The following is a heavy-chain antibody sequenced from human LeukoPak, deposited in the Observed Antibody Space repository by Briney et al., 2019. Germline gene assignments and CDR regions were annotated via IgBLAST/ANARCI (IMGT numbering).Heavy chain of an antibody. Sequence: GASVKVSCKASGYTFTTYALNWVRQAPGQGLEWMGWINTNTGNPTYAQGFTGRFVFSLDTSVSTAYLQISSLKAEDTAVYYCAREESSAVAGTIDYWGQGTLVTVSS. J-gene: IGHJ4*02. V-gene: IGHV7-4-1*02. CDR1: GYTFTTYA. CDR3: AREESSAVAGTIDY. D-gene: IGHD6-19*01. CDR2: INTNTGNP.